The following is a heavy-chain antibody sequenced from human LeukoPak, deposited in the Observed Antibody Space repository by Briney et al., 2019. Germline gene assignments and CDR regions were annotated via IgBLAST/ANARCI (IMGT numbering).Heavy chain of an antibody. V-gene: IGHV1-2*02. Sequence: ASVKVSCKASGYTFTGYYMHWVRQAPGQGLEWMGWINPNSGGTNYAQKFQGRVTMTRDTSISTAYMELSRLRSDDTAVYYCASESGIWKMTTVTTLDYWGQGTLVTVSS. CDR1: GYTFTGYY. D-gene: IGHD4-11*01. J-gene: IGHJ4*02. CDR2: INPNSGGT. CDR3: ASESGIWKMTTVTTLDY.